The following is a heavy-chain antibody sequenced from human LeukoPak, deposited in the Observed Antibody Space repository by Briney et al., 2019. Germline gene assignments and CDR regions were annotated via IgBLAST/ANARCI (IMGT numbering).Heavy chain of an antibody. V-gene: IGHV3-30*02. CDR3: AKDDNGPQDN. CDR2: IRYDGIKK. D-gene: IGHD1-14*01. CDR1: GFTLDNYG. Sequence: GGSLRLSCAASGFTLDNYGMHWVRQAPGKGLEWVALIRYDGIKKFYAGSVKGRFTISRDNSKNTLYLQMNSLRLEDTALYYCAKDDNGPQDNWDQGTLVTVSS. J-gene: IGHJ4*02.